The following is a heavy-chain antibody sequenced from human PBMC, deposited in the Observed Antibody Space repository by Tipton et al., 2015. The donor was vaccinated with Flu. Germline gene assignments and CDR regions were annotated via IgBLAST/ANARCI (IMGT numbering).Heavy chain of an antibody. CDR2: IYVTGST. V-gene: IGHV4-61*02. Sequence: LTCTVSGDSIRSGSHYWSCIRQAAGKGLEWIGRIYVTGSTDYNPSLESRVTMSVATSKNQISLKLNSVTAADTAVYYCAKNYYDSGAYYYHDAFQIWGRGTMVTVSS. CDR3: AKNYYDSGAYYYHDAFQI. D-gene: IGHD3-22*01. CDR1: GDSIRSGSHY. J-gene: IGHJ3*02.